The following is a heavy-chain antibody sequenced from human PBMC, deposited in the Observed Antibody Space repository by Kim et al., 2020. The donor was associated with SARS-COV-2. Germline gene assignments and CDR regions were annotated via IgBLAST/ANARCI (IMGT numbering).Heavy chain of an antibody. CDR1: GGSISSSSYY. V-gene: IGHV4-39*01. Sequence: SETLSLTCTVSGGSISSSSYYWGWIRRPPGKGLEWIGSIYYSGSTYYNPSLKSRVTISVDTSKNQFSLKLSSVTAADTAVYYCARISGYDSNFDYWGQGT. CDR2: IYYSGST. D-gene: IGHD5-12*01. CDR3: ARISGYDSNFDY. J-gene: IGHJ4*02.